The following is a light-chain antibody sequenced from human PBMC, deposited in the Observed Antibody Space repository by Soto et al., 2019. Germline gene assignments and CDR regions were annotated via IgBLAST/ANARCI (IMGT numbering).Light chain of an antibody. CDR1: QSVSSSY. Sequence: EIVLTQSPGTLSLSPGERATLSCRASQSVSSSYLAWYQQKPGQAPRLLIYGASSRATGIPDRFSGSGSGTDFTLTISRLEPEDFAVYYCQQYGSSPGVFTFGTGTKVDIK. J-gene: IGKJ3*01. CDR2: GAS. V-gene: IGKV3-20*01. CDR3: QQYGSSPGVFT.